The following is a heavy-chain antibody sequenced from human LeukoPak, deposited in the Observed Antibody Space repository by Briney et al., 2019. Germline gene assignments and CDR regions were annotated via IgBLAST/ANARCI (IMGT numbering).Heavy chain of an antibody. Sequence: PGGSLRLSCAASGFTFSSYWMHWVRQAPGKGLVWVSRINSDGSSTSYADSVKGRFTISRDNAKNTLYLQMNGLRAEDTAVYYCARSTRYCSGGSCYAYYGMDVWGQGTTVTVSS. CDR1: GFTFSSYW. D-gene: IGHD2-15*01. CDR2: INSDGSST. V-gene: IGHV3-74*01. J-gene: IGHJ6*02. CDR3: ARSTRYCSGGSCYAYYGMDV.